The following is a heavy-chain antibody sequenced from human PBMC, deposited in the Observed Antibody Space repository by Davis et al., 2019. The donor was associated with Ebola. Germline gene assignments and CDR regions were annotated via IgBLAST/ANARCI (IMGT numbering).Heavy chain of an antibody. J-gene: IGHJ6*02. CDR2: ISYDGSNK. D-gene: IGHD3-16*01. Sequence: GGSLRLSCAASGFTFSSYAMHWVRQAPGKGLEWVAVISYDGSNKYYADSVKGRFTISRDNSKNTLYLQMNSLRAEDTAVYYCAKEAVMDLYYYGMDVWGQGTTVTVSS. V-gene: IGHV3-30-3*01. CDR1: GFTFSSYA. CDR3: AKEAVMDLYYYGMDV.